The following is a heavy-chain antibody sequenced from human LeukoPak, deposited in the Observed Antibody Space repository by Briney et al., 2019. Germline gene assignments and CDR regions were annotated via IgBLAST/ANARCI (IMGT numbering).Heavy chain of an antibody. D-gene: IGHD6-19*01. CDR1: GFSFRSYA. Sequence: GGSLRLSCAASGFSFRSYAMSWVRQAPGMGLEWVSAISDSGGSTYYADSVKGQFTISRDNSKSTLYLRMNSLRAEDTAVYYCVKIKVAGILHGFDFWGQGTLVTVSS. J-gene: IGHJ4*02. CDR3: VKIKVAGILHGFDF. CDR2: ISDSGGST. V-gene: IGHV3-23*01.